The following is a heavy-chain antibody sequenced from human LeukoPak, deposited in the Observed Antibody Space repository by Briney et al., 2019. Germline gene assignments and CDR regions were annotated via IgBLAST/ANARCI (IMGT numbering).Heavy chain of an antibody. Sequence: GGSLRLSCAASGFTFSGFPMSWVRQAPEKGLEWVSAISGTGYTTSYADSVKGRFTISRDNSKNTLYLQMNSLRAEDTALYYCAKHDYGDYRDFDHWGQGTLVTVSS. D-gene: IGHD4-17*01. CDR2: ISGTGYTT. CDR1: GFTFSGFP. V-gene: IGHV3-23*01. CDR3: AKHDYGDYRDFDH. J-gene: IGHJ4*02.